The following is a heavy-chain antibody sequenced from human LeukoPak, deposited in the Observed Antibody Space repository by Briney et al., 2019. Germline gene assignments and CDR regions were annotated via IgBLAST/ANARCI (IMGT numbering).Heavy chain of an antibody. CDR2: IRYDGSNK. V-gene: IGHV3-30*02. CDR3: AKGAETIVTEYYFDY. Sequence: GGSLRLSCAVSGFTFSSYGMHWVRQAPGKGLEWVAFIRYDGSNKYYADSVKGRFTISRDDSKNTLYLQMNSLRAEDTAVYYCAKGAETIVTEYYFDYWGQGTLVTVSS. D-gene: IGHD4-11*01. J-gene: IGHJ4*02. CDR1: GFTFSSYG.